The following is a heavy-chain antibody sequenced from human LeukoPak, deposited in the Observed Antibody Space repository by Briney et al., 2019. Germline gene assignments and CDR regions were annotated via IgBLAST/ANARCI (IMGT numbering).Heavy chain of an antibody. J-gene: IGHJ4*02. V-gene: IGHV4-61*02. CDR3: AKQVVGATTAFDY. Sequence: SETLSLTCTVPGGSISSGGSIGSFYWSWIRQPAGKGLEWIGRIDAGGSTNYNPSLRGRVTISVDTSKNQFSLKLTSVTAADTAVYYCAKQVVGATTAFDYWGQGTLVSVSS. CDR1: GGSISSGGSIGSFY. CDR2: IDAGGST. D-gene: IGHD1-26*01.